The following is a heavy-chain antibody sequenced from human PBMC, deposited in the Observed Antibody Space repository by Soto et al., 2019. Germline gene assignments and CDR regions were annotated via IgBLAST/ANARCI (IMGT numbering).Heavy chain of an antibody. D-gene: IGHD2-8*01. V-gene: IGHV3-23*01. Sequence: EVQLLESGGGLVQPGGSLRLTCAASGFTFSSYGISWIRLSPGKGLEWVSVISGGGDTTYYTPSVKGRFTISRDDFRNPLYLQMNSLRTEDTAIYYCVKLRDFVVLPAGILDYWGPGTLVTVSS. CDR3: VKLRDFVVLPAGILDY. CDR1: GFTFSSYG. J-gene: IGHJ4*02. CDR2: ISGGGDTT.